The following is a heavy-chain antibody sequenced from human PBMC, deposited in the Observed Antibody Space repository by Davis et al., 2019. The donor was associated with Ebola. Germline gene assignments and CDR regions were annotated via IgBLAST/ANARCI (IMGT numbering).Heavy chain of an antibody. V-gene: IGHV1-2*02. D-gene: IGHD3-22*01. CDR3: ARATYYYDSSGYSANGMDV. CDR1: GYTFTSYD. CDR2: INPNSGGT. J-gene: IGHJ6*02. Sequence: ASVKVSCKASGYTFTSYDINWVRQATGQGLEWMGWINPNSGGTNYAQKFQGRVTMTRDTSISTAYMELRSLRSDDTAVYYCARATYYYDSSGYSANGMDVWGQGTTVTVSS.